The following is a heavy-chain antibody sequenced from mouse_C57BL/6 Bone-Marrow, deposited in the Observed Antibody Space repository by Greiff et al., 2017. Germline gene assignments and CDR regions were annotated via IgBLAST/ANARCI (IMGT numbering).Heavy chain of an antibody. Sequence: QVQLQQPGTELVKPGASVKLSCKASGYTFTSYWMHWVKQRPGQGLEWIGNINPSNGGTNYNEKFKSKATLTVDKSSSTAYMQLSSLTSEDSAVYYCARSIYYGNYDWYYFDYWGQGTTLTGSS. V-gene: IGHV1-53*01. J-gene: IGHJ2*01. CDR3: ARSIYYGNYDWYYFDY. CDR1: GYTFTSYW. D-gene: IGHD2-1*01. CDR2: INPSNGGT.